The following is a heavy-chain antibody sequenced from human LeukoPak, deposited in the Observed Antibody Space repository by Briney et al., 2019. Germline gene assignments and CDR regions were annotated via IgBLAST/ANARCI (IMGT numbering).Heavy chain of an antibody. CDR1: GFSLSATEVG. D-gene: IGHD2-8*01. Sequence: SGPTLVKPTQTLTLTCTFSGFSLSATEVGVGWIRQPPGKALEWLALIFWDDDLRYSPSLRNRLTVTKDTSKNQVVLTMTNMDPLDTATYYCAHAPGVSTFAYWGQGTLVTVSS. V-gene: IGHV2-5*02. J-gene: IGHJ4*02. CDR3: AHAPGVSTFAY. CDR2: IFWDDDL.